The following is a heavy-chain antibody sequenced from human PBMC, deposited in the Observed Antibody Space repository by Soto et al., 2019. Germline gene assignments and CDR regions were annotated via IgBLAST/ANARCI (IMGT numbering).Heavy chain of an antibody. CDR1: GFTFSSYS. V-gene: IGHV3-48*01. CDR2: ISSSSSTI. Sequence: PGGSLRLSCAASGFTFSSYSMNWVRQAPGKGLEWVSYISSSSSTIYYADSVKGRFTISRDNAKNTLYLQMNSLRAEDTAVYYCAKRTCSSTRCYVELDFYDYWGQGTLVTVSS. CDR3: AKRTCSSTRCYVELDFYDY. J-gene: IGHJ4*02. D-gene: IGHD2-2*01.